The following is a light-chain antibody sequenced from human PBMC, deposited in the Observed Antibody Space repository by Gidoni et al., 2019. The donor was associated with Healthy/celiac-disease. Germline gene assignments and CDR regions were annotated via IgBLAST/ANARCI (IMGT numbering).Light chain of an antibody. V-gene: IGLV6-57*03. CDR2: EDN. CDR1: SGSIASNY. J-gene: IGLJ2*01. CDR3: QSYDSSNQV. Sequence: NFMLTQPHAVSESPGKTVTISCTRSSGSIASNYVQWYQHRPGSAPTTVIYEDNPRPSGVPDRFSGSIDSSSNSASLTISGLKTEDEADYYCQSYDSSNQVFGGGTKLTVL.